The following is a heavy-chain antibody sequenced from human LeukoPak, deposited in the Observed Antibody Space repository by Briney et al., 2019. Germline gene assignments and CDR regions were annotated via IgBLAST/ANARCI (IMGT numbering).Heavy chain of an antibody. CDR3: AKDGRRDGYNCPDY. J-gene: IGHJ4*02. Sequence: GGSLRLSCAASGFTFSSYGMHWVRQAPGKGLEWVAVISYDGSNKYYADSVKGRFTISRDNSKNTLYLQMNSLRAEDTAVYYCAKDGRRDGYNCPDYWGQGTLVTVFS. CDR1: GFTFSSYG. D-gene: IGHD5-24*01. V-gene: IGHV3-30*18. CDR2: ISYDGSNK.